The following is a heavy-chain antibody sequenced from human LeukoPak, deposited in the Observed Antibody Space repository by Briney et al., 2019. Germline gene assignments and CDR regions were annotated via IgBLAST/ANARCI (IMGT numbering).Heavy chain of an antibody. CDR2: IYYSGST. D-gene: IGHD6-19*01. J-gene: IGHJ6*03. V-gene: IGHV4-39*01. Sequence: NPSETLSLTCTVSGGSISSSSYYWGWIRQPPGKGLEWIGSIYYSGSTYYNPSLKSRVTISIDTSKNQFSLKLSSVTAADTAVYYCATRRAGYYYMDVWGKGTTVTVSS. CDR3: ATRRAGYYYMDV. CDR1: GGSISSSSYY.